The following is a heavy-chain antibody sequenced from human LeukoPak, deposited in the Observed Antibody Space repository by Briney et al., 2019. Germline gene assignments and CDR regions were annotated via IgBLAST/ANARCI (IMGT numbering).Heavy chain of an antibody. V-gene: IGHV3-48*04. D-gene: IGHD2-15*01. CDR1: GFTFSSYS. J-gene: IGHJ4*02. CDR2: ISSSSSTI. CDR3: AREGRLRPSHIDY. Sequence: GGSLRLSCAASGFTFSSYSMNWVRQAPGKGLEWVSYISSSSSTIYYADSVKGRFTISRDNAKNSLYLQMNSLRAEDTAVYYCAREGRLRPSHIDYWGQGTLVTVSS.